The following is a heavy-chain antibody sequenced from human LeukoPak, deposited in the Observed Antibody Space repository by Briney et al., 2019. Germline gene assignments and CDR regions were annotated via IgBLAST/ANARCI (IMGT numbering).Heavy chain of an antibody. CDR1: GYGFTSYW. D-gene: IGHD3-22*01. J-gene: IGHJ4*02. CDR2: IYPGDSDT. Sequence: GESLKISCKGSGYGFTSYWIGWVRQMPGKGLEWMGIIYPGDSDTRYSPSFQGQVTISADKSISTAYLQWSSLKASDTAMYYCARFPDYYDSSGYFDYWGQGTLVTVSS. CDR3: ARFPDYYDSSGYFDY. V-gene: IGHV5-51*01.